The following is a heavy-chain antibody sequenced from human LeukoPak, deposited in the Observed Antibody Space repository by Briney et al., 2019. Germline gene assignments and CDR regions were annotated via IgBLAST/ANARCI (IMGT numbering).Heavy chain of an antibody. V-gene: IGHV4-4*09. Sequence: SETLSLTCTVSGGSISSYYWSWIRQPPGKGLEWIGYIYTSGSTNYNPSLKSRVTISVDTSRNQFSLKLSSVTAADTAVYYCARHHYSNQYYFDYWGQGTLVTVSS. J-gene: IGHJ4*02. CDR3: ARHHYSNQYYFDY. CDR1: GGSISSYY. D-gene: IGHD4-11*01. CDR2: IYTSGST.